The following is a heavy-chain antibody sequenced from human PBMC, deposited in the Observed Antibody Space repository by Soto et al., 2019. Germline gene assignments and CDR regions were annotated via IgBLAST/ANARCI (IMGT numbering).Heavy chain of an antibody. J-gene: IGHJ6*02. Sequence: SVKVSCKASGVTFSSYAISWVRQDHGQGLEWMGGIIPIFGTANYAQKFQGRVTITADESTSTADMELSSLRSENKAVYYCARPRHCMSTSCFTSYHYGMDVWSQ. D-gene: IGHD2-2*02. CDR1: GVTFSSYA. CDR2: IIPIFGTA. V-gene: IGHV1-69*13. CDR3: ARPRHCMSTSCFTSYHYGMDV.